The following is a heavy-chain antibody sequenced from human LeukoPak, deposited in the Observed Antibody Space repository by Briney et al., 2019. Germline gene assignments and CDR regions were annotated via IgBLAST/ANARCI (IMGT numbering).Heavy chain of an antibody. J-gene: IGHJ4*02. Sequence: SETLSLTCTVSSGSISSSSYYWGWIRQPPGKGLEWIGSIYYSGSTYYNPSLKSRVTISVDTSKNQFSLKLCSVTAADTAVYYCARNYGDFDYWGQGTLVTVSS. V-gene: IGHV4-39*01. CDR3: ARNYGDFDY. D-gene: IGHD4-17*01. CDR2: IYYSGST. CDR1: SGSISSSSYY.